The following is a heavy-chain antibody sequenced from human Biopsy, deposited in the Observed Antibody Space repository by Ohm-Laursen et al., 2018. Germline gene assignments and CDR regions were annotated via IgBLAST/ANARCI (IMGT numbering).Heavy chain of an antibody. V-gene: IGHV1-46*01. CDR3: ARNTGWYGDLYYFDY. Sequence: SVKVSCNASGYCFTSYYMYWVRQAPGQGLEWMGMINPSVSTTSYPQIFQGRVTMIWDTSTSTVYMELSSLRSADTDVYFCARNTGWYGDLYYFDYWGQGTLVTVSS. CDR1: GYCFTSYY. CDR2: INPSVSTT. D-gene: IGHD6-19*01. J-gene: IGHJ4*02.